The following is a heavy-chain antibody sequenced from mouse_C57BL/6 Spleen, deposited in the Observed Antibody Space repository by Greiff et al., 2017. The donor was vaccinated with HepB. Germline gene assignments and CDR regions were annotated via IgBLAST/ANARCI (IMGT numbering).Heavy chain of an antibody. V-gene: IGHV1-15*01. J-gene: IGHJ2*01. CDR1: GYTFTDYE. CDR2: IDPETGGT. CDR3: TNLIYYDYDVSWFDY. Sequence: VHLVESGAELVRPGASVTLSCKASGYTFTDYEMHWVKQTPVHGLEWIGAIDPETGGTAYNQKFKGKAILTADKSSSTAYMELRSLTSEDSAVYYCTNLIYYDYDVSWFDYWGQGTTLTVSS. D-gene: IGHD2-4*01.